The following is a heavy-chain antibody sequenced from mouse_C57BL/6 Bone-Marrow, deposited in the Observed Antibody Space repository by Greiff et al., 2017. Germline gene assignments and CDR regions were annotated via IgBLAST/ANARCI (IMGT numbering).Heavy chain of an antibody. V-gene: IGHV1-42*01. CDR2: INPSTGGT. CDR1: GYSFPGYY. J-gene: IGHJ3*01. CDR3: SREDDGYYGFAY. D-gene: IGHD2-3*01. Sequence: VQLQQSGPELVKPGASVKISCKASGYSFPGYYMNWVKQSPEKSLAWIGEINPSTGGTTSNQKFKAKATLTVDKSSSTAYMQLKSLTSQDSAVDYFSREDDGYYGFAYWGQGTLVTVSA.